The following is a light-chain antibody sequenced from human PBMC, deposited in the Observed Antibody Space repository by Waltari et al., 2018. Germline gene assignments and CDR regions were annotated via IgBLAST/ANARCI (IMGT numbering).Light chain of an antibody. V-gene: IGKV3D-15*01. CDR1: QSIDSA. J-gene: IGKJ4*01. Sequence: EIELTQSPATLSVSPGERATLSCRASQSIDSALAWYQQKPGQGPRLLFYGASTRATGIPARFSGSGSGTDFTLTISGLQSEDFADYYCQQYDVWPLTFGGGTKVHIK. CDR3: QQYDVWPLT. CDR2: GAS.